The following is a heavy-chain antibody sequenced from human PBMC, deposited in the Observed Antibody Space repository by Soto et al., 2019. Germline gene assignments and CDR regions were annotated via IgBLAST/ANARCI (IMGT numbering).Heavy chain of an antibody. CDR2: LYNDERT. CDR1: GGSVSNHY. CDR3: AREPLAHSYFDL. Sequence: PSETLSLTCTVSGGSVSNHYWSWIRQPAGKGLEWLGRLYNDERTNYNPSLKSRVTMSMDTSKNQFSLELTSVTAADSAVYFCAREPLAHSYFDLWCQGTLVTVSS. J-gene: IGHJ4*02. V-gene: IGHV4-4*07.